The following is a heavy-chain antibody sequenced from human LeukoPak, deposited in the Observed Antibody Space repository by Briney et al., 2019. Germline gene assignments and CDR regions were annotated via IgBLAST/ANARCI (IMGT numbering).Heavy chain of an antibody. CDR3: AKEGDNTGYRYFDD. J-gene: IGHJ4*02. CDR1: GFKFIGYS. CDR2: INSSSGTI. V-gene: IGHV3-48*04. D-gene: IGHD3-22*01. Sequence: GGSLRLSCAASGFKFIGYSMNWVRQAPGKGLEWVSYINSSSGTIIYADSVKGRFTISRDNAKNSLYLQMNSLRAEDTAVYYCAKEGDNTGYRYFDDWGKGTLVTV.